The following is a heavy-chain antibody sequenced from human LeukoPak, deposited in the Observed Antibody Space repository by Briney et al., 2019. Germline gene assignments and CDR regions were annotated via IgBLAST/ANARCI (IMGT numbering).Heavy chain of an antibody. J-gene: IGHJ4*02. CDR1: GGSISSHY. CDR3: ASHQDYYDSSGYYPPEG. CDR2: IYTSGST. V-gene: IGHV4-4*09. Sequence: SETLSLTCTVSGGSISSHYWSWIRQPPGKGLEWIGYIYTSGSTNYNPSLKSRVTISVDTSKNQFSLKLSSVTAADTAVYYCASHQDYYDSSGYYPPEGWGQGTLVTVSS. D-gene: IGHD3-22*01.